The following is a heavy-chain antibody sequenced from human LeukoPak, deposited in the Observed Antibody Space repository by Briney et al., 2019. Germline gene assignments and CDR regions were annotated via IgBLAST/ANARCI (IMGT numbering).Heavy chain of an antibody. CDR2: ITSGSSYI. J-gene: IGHJ6*03. Sequence: GGSVRLSCAASGFTFSSYNMNWVRQAPGKGLEWVSSITSGSSYIYYADSVKGRFTISRDNAKNSLYLQMNSLRAEDTAVYYCARDPYSGSYGNYYYYFMDVWGKGTTVTISS. CDR3: ARDPYSGSYGNYYYYFMDV. D-gene: IGHD1-26*01. CDR1: GFTFSSYN. V-gene: IGHV3-21*01.